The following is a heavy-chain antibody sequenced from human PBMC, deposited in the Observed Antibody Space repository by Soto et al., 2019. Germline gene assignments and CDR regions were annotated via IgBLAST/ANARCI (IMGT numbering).Heavy chain of an antibody. J-gene: IGHJ6*02. CDR1: GGSISSYY. CDR2: IYYSGST. CDR3: ARVESTGYYYYGMDV. Sequence: SETLSLTCTVSGGSISSYYWSWIRQPPGKGLEWIGYIYYSGSTNYNPSLKSRVTISVDTSKNQFSLKLSSVTAADTAVYYCARVESTGYYYYGMDVWGQGTTVT. V-gene: IGHV4-59*08.